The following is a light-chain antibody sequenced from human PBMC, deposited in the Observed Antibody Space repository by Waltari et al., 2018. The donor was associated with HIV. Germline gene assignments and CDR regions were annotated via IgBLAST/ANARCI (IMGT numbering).Light chain of an antibody. J-gene: IGLJ1*01. V-gene: IGLV1-47*01. CDR1: SSNIGSKY. CDR3: AAWVDSLSVVYV. Sequence: QSVLTQPPSASGTPGQRVTISCSGISSNIGSKYVYWYQQLPGTAPKLLIYRNNQRPSGVPDRFSGSKSGTSASLAISGLRSEDEADYYCAAWVDSLSVVYVFGTGTKVTVL. CDR2: RNN.